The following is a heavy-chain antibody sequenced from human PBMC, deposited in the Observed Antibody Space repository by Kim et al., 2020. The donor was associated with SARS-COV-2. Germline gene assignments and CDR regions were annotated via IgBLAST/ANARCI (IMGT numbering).Heavy chain of an antibody. CDR2: ISYDGSNK. Sequence: GGSLRLSCAASGFTFSSYGMHWVRQAPGKGLEWVAVISYDGSNKYYADSVKGRFTISRDNSKNTLYLQMNSLRAEDTAVYYCAKARGRNLSSSPLYWGQGTLVTVSS. J-gene: IGHJ4*02. D-gene: IGHD6-6*01. CDR3: AKARGRNLSSSPLY. CDR1: GFTFSSYG. V-gene: IGHV3-30*18.